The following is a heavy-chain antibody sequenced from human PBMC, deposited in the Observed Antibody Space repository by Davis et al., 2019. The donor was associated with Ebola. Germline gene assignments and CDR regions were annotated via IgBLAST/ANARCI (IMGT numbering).Heavy chain of an antibody. CDR1: GFTVSSNY. V-gene: IGHV3-66*01. CDR3: ATDPYYPI. D-gene: IGHD3-10*01. CDR2: IYSGGST. Sequence: GESLKISCAAYGFTVSSNYMSWVRQAPGKGLEWVSVIYSGGSTYYADSVKGRFTISRDNSKNTLYLQMNSLRAEDTAVYYCATDPYYPIWGQGTMVTVSS. J-gene: IGHJ3*02.